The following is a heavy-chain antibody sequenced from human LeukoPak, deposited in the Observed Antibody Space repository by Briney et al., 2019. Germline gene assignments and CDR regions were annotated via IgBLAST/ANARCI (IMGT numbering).Heavy chain of an antibody. CDR2: INHSGST. CDR1: GGSFSDYY. Sequence: PSETLSLTCAVYGGSFSDYYWSWIRQPPGKGLEWIGDINHSGSTNYNPSLKSRITISVDTSKNHFSLNPSSVTAADTAVYYCARGGWRPEYFQYWGQGTLVTVSS. V-gene: IGHV4-34*01. D-gene: IGHD6-19*01. J-gene: IGHJ1*01. CDR3: ARGGWRPEYFQY.